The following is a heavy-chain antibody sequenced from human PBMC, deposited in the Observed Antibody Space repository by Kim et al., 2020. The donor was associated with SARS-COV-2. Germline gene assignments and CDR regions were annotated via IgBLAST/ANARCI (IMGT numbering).Heavy chain of an antibody. J-gene: IGHJ3*02. CDR1: GFTFSSYG. CDR3: AKKVSSSWAFDI. V-gene: IGHV3-30*18. D-gene: IGHD6-13*01. Sequence: GGSLRLSCAASGFTFSSYGMHWVRQAPGKGLEWVAVISYDGSNKYYADSVKGRFTISRDNSKNTLYLQMNSLRAEDTAVYYCAKKVSSSWAFDIWGQGTMVTVSS. CDR2: ISYDGSNK.